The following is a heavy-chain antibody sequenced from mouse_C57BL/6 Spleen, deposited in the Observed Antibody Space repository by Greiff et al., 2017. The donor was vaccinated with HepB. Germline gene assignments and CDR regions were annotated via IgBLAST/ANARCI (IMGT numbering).Heavy chain of an antibody. Sequence: EVKLMESGEGLVKPGGSLKLSCAASGFTFSSYAMSWVRQTPEKRLEWVAYISSGGDYIYYADTVKGRFTISRDNARNTLYLQMSSLKSEDTAMYYCTRDCYYSNYEFFYYAMDYWGQGTSVTVSS. CDR1: GFTFSSYA. D-gene: IGHD2-5*01. J-gene: IGHJ4*01. CDR2: ISSGGDYI. V-gene: IGHV5-9-1*02. CDR3: TRDCYYSNYEFFYYAMDY.